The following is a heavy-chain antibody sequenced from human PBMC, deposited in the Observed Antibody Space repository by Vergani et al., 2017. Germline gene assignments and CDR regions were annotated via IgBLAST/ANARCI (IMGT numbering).Heavy chain of an antibody. V-gene: IGHV1-69*01. CDR3: AREIVVGPAARNLGYCVDP. Sequence: QVQLVQSGAEVKKPGASVKVSCKASGGTFSSYAISWVRQAPGQGLEWMGGIIPIFGTANYAQKFQGRVTITADESTSTAYMELSSLRSEDTAVYYCAREIVVGPAARNLGYCVDPWGQGTLVTVSS. J-gene: IGHJ5*02. D-gene: IGHD2-2*01. CDR1: GGTFSSYA. CDR2: IIPIFGTA.